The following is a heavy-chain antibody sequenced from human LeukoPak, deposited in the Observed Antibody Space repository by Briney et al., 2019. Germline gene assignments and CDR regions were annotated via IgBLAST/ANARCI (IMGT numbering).Heavy chain of an antibody. CDR3: ARAPMGAPTFDS. CDR2: IIPIFGTA. CDR1: GGTFSSYA. D-gene: IGHD3-10*01. V-gene: IGHV1-69*01. Sequence: SVKVSCKASGGTFSSYAISWVRQAPGQGLEWMGGIIPIFGTANYAQKFQGRVTITADESTSTAYMELSSLRSEDTAVYYCARAPMGAPTFDSWGQGTLVTVSS. J-gene: IGHJ4*02.